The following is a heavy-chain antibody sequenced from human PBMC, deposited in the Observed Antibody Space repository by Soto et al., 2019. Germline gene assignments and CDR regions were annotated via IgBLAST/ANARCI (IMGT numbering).Heavy chain of an antibody. CDR1: GFSFSTFP. D-gene: IGHD2-2*01. CDR2: VSGSGSST. V-gene: IGHV3-23*01. J-gene: IGHJ4*02. CDR3: ALAPKSAPMRYYFDY. Sequence: GGSLRLSCVASGFSFSTFPMGWVRQAPGKGLEWVSAVSGSGSSTYYADSVKGRFTISRDSTKNTLYLQMSGPRAEDTAVYYCALAPKSAPMRYYFDYWGQGALVTSPQ.